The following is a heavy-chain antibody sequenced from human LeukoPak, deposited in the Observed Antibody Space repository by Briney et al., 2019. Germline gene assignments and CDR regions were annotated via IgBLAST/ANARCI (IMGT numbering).Heavy chain of an antibody. CDR1: GYTFTNYG. CDR2: ISGYDGHT. V-gene: IGHV1-18*01. J-gene: IGHJ4*02. D-gene: IGHD2-15*01. CDR3: ARDGGYYWNLMFDS. Sequence: ASVKVSCKASGYTFTNYGISWVRQAPGQGLEWMGWISGYDGHTVYAQNLQDRFTMTTDTSTSTADMELTSLRSDDTAIYYCARDGGYYWNLMFDSWGQGTLVTVSS.